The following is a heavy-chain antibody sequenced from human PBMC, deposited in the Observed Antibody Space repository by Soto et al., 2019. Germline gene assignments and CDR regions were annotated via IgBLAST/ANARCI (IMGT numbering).Heavy chain of an antibody. Sequence: PGGSLRLSCAASGFTFSDYYMNWVRQAPGKGLEWVSSISSSSTIYYADSVKGRFTISRDNAKNSLYLQMNSLRAEDTAVYYCARGLIDDAFDIWGQGTMVTVPS. J-gene: IGHJ3*02. D-gene: IGHD3-22*01. CDR1: GFTFSDYY. CDR2: ISSSSTI. V-gene: IGHV3-11*04. CDR3: ARGLIDDAFDI.